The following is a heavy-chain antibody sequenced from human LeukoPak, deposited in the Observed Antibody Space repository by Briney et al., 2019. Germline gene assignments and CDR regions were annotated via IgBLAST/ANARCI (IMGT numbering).Heavy chain of an antibody. D-gene: IGHD6-19*01. J-gene: IGHJ4*02. CDR2: ISSSGANT. CDR1: GFTFSSNV. Sequence: GGSLRLSCAASGFTFSSNVMTWVRQAPGKGLEWVSDISSSGANTHYADSVKGRFTISRDNSKSTLYLQMNSLRVEDTAVYYCAKGLGYSSGYWGQGTLVAVAS. CDR3: AKGLGYSSGY. V-gene: IGHV3-23*01.